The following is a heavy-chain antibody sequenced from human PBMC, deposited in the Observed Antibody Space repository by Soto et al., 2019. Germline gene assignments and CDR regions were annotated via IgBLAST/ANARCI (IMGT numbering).Heavy chain of an antibody. CDR3: ASIPTYYYDSGAAFDI. D-gene: IGHD3-22*01. V-gene: IGHV4-31*03. CDR1: GGSISSGGYY. CDR2: IYYGGST. J-gene: IGHJ3*02. Sequence: HSETLSLTCTVSGGSISSGGYYWSWIRQHPGKGLEWIGYIYYGGSTYYNPSLKSRATISGDTSKNQFSLKLSSVTAADTAVYYCASIPTYYYDSGAAFDIWGQGTMVTVSS.